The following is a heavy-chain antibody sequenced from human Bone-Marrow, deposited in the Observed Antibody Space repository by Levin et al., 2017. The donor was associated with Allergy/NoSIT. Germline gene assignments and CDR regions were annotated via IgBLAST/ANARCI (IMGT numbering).Heavy chain of an antibody. CDR2: LNTNTGNP. Sequence: ASVKVSCKASGYTFTNYAMNWVRQAPGQGLEWLGWLNTNTGNPTYAQGLTGRFVFSLDTSVSTAYLQISSLKAEDSAVYYCARAPGDPPERYYLYYMDVWGKGTTVTVSS. V-gene: IGHV7-4-1*02. CDR1: GYTFTNYA. J-gene: IGHJ6*03. D-gene: IGHD3-9*01. CDR3: ARAPGDPPERYYLYYMDV.